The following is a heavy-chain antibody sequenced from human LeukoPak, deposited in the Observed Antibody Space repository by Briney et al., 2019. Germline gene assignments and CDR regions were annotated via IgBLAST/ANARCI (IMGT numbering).Heavy chain of an antibody. D-gene: IGHD3-16*01. CDR3: ASEAHRGGGFDS. V-gene: IGHV4-39*01. CDR2: IYFTGNT. CDR1: GGSISSDTYF. J-gene: IGHJ4*02. Sequence: PSETLSLTCTVSGGSISSDTYFWGWIRQPPGKWLEWIANIYFTGNTYYNPSLKSRATISVDTSKNQFSLTLSSVTAADTAVYYCASEAHRGGGFDSWGQGTLVTVSS.